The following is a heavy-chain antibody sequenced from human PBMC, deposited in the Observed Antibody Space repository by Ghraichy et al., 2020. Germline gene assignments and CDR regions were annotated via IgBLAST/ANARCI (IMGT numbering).Heavy chain of an antibody. D-gene: IGHD3-16*01. V-gene: IGHV7-4-1*02. CDR1: GYTFTSLG. CDR3: ARDNRIGGKDLDY. J-gene: IGHJ4*02. CDR2: INTNTGNP. Sequence: ASVKLSCKISGYTFTSLGINWVRQAPGQGLDWMGWINTNTGNPMYAQGFTGRFVFSLDTSVSTAYLQITNLKAEDTAVYYCARDNRIGGKDLDYWGQGTLVIVSS.